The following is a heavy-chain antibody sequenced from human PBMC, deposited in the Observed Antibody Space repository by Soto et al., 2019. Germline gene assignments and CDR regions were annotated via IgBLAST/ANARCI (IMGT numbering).Heavy chain of an antibody. D-gene: IGHD1-1*01. V-gene: IGHV2-5*02. J-gene: IGHJ4*02. CDR3: VHTYWKSALDY. Sequence: ITLKESGPTLVTPTQTLTLTCTFSGFSLSTGGVGVGWVRQPPEKALEWLALIFWDDDKRYCPSLKNRLTITKDTSKNQVVLTMTNMDPVDTATYYCVHTYWKSALDYWGQGTLVTVSS. CDR1: GFSLSTGGVG. CDR2: IFWDDDK.